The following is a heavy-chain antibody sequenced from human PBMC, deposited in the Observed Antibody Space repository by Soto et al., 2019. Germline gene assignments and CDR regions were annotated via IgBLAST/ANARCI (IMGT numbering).Heavy chain of an antibody. CDR1: GYTFTSYD. CDR2: MNPNNGNA. D-gene: IGHD1-20*01. V-gene: IGHV1-8*01. J-gene: IGHJ4*02. Sequence: QVQLVQSGAEVKKPGASVKVSCKASGYTFTSYDINWVRQAPGQGLEWMGWMNPNNGNAGYAQKFQGRITMTRNTSINTAYMELSSLRFDDTAVYYCASINYWGQGTLVTVSS. CDR3: ASINY.